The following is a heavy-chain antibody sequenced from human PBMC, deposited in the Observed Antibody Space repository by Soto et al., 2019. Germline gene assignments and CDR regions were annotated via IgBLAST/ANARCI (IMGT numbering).Heavy chain of an antibody. Sequence: QVQLVESGGGVVQPGRSLRLSCAASGFTFSSYAMHWVRQAPGKGLEWVAVISYDASNKYYADSVKCRFTISGDNSRNTLYPEMNCLTAEDTAVYYGARDNDILTLDAFDIWGQGAIVTVSS. J-gene: IGHJ3*02. CDR1: GFTFSSYA. CDR3: ARDNDILTLDAFDI. CDR2: ISYDASNK. V-gene: IGHV3-30*14. D-gene: IGHD3-9*01.